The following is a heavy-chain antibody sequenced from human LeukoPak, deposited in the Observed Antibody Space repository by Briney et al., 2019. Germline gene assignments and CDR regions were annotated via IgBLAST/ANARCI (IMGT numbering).Heavy chain of an antibody. V-gene: IGHV3-21*01. CDR2: ISSKSYI. CDR1: GFTFSSYN. D-gene: IGHD3-22*01. J-gene: IGHJ4*02. Sequence: GGSLRISCAASGFTFSSYNMNWVRQAPGKGLEWGLSISSKSYIYYADSVKGRFTISRDNAKNSLYLQMNSLRAEDTAVYYCARGSPYYYDSSGYYQAYDYWGQGTLVTVSS. CDR3: ARGSPYYYDSSGYYQAYDY.